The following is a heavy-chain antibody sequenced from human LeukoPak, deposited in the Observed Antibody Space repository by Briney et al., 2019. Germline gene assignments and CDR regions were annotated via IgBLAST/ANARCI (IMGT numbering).Heavy chain of an antibody. CDR3: ARMRQPGSVYNSFDP. CDR2: IYYSGNT. D-gene: IGHD1-26*01. V-gene: IGHV4-39*01. Sequence: PLETLSLTCTVSGDSISSSSYCWGWIRQPPGKGLEWIGSIYYSGNTYYNPSFKSRVTISVDKSKNQFSLKLTSVTAADMAVYYCARMRQPGSVYNSFDPWGQGTLVTVSS. CDR1: GDSISSSSYC. J-gene: IGHJ5*02.